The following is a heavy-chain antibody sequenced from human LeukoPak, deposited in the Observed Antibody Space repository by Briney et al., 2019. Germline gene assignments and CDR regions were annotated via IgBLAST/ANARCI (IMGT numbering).Heavy chain of an antibody. CDR2: INHSGST. CDR3: ARDPFSPITMVRGDNWFDP. Sequence: SETLSLTCAVYGGSFSGYYWSWIRQPPGKGLEWVGEINHSGSTNYNPSLKSRVTISVDTSKNQFSLKLSSVTAADTAVYYCARDPFSPITMVRGDNWFDPWGQGTLVTVSS. J-gene: IGHJ5*02. CDR1: GGSFSGYY. D-gene: IGHD3-10*01. V-gene: IGHV4-34*01.